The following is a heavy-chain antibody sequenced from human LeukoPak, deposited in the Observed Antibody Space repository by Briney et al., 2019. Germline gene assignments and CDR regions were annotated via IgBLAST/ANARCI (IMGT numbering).Heavy chain of an antibody. CDR2: ISYDGSNK. Sequence: GGSLRLSCAPPGLTLRGYGMHWGRQAPGKGLEWVAVISYDGSNKYYADSVKDRFTISRDNSKNTLYLQMNSLRAEDTSVYYCAKPSIVGATRVYFDYWGQGTLVTVSS. D-gene: IGHD1-26*01. V-gene: IGHV3-30*18. J-gene: IGHJ4*02. CDR1: GLTLRGYG. CDR3: AKPSIVGATRVYFDY.